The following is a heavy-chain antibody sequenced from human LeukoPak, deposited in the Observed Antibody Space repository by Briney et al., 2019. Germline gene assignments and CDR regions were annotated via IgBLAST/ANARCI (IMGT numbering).Heavy chain of an antibody. CDR1: GYTFTSYG. CDR2: ISAYNGNT. CDR3: ARRGRWFGELVPYYFDY. D-gene: IGHD3-10*01. V-gene: IGHV1-18*01. J-gene: IGHJ4*02. Sequence: ASVKVSCKASGYTFTSYGISWVRQAPGQGLEWMGWISAYNGNTNYAQKLQGRVTMTTDTSTSTAYMELRSLRSDDTAVYYCARRGRWFGELVPYYFDYWGQGTPVTVSS.